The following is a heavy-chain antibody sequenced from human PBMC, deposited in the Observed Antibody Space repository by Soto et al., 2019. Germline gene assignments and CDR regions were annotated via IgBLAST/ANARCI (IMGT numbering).Heavy chain of an antibody. CDR2: INPNSGGT. Sequence: VKLSCKDSGYTFTGYYMHWVRQATGQGLEWKGWINPNSGGTNYAQKFQGRVTMTRDKSISTAYMELSRLRSDDTAVYYCSRDQIQDYDILTGPYGMDVWGQGTTVTVFS. CDR1: GYTFTGYY. V-gene: IGHV1-2*02. CDR3: SRDQIQDYDILTGPYGMDV. D-gene: IGHD3-9*01. J-gene: IGHJ6*02.